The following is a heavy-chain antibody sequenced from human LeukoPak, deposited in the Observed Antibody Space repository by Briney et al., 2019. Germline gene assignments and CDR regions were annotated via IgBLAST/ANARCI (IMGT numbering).Heavy chain of an antibody. J-gene: IGHJ4*02. Sequence: SVKVSCKASGGTFSSYAISWARQAPGQGLEWMGGIIPIFGTANYAQKFQGRVTITADESTSTAYMELSSLRSEDTAVYYCARESVYCSGRSCYPPGPSNLDYWGQGTLVTVSS. D-gene: IGHD2-15*01. CDR3: ARESVYCSGRSCYPPGPSNLDY. V-gene: IGHV1-69*13. CDR2: IIPIFGTA. CDR1: GGTFSSYA.